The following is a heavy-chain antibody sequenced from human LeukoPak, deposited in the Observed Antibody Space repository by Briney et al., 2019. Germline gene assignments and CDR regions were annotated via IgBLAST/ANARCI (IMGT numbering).Heavy chain of an antibody. CDR1: GFTFSSYS. CDR3: ARDREGTNGVCYTDY. Sequence: GGSLRLSCAASGFTFSSYSMNWVRQAPGKGLEWVSSISSSSSYIYYADSVKGRFTISRDNAKNSLYLQVNSLRAEDTAVYYCARDREGTNGVCYTDYWGQGILVTVSS. J-gene: IGHJ4*02. V-gene: IGHV3-21*01. D-gene: IGHD2-8*01. CDR2: ISSSSSYI.